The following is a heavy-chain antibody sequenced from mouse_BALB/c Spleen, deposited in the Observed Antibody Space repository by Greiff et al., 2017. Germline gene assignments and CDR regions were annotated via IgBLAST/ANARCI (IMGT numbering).Heavy chain of an antibody. CDR2: ISSGSSTI. CDR1: GFTFSSFG. Sequence: EVKLMESGGGLVQPGGSRKLSCAASGFTFSSFGMHWVRQAPEKGLEWVAYISSGSSTIYYADTVKGRFTISRDNPKNTLFLQMTSLRSEDTAMYYCARNYGSGAWFAYWGQGTLVTVSA. D-gene: IGHD1-1*01. V-gene: IGHV5-17*02. J-gene: IGHJ3*01. CDR3: ARNYGSGAWFAY.